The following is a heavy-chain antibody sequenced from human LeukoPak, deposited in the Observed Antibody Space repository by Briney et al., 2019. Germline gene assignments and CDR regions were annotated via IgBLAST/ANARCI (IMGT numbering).Heavy chain of an antibody. CDR1: GGSFSGYY. J-gene: IGHJ4*02. CDR2: INHSGST. Sequence: SETLSLTCAVYGGSFSGYYWSWIRQPPGKGLEWIGEINHSGSTNYNPSLKSRVTISVDTSKNQFSLKLCSVTAADTAVYYCARGLDSSRSFDYWGQGTLVTVSS. CDR3: ARGLDSSRSFDY. V-gene: IGHV4-34*01. D-gene: IGHD6-13*01.